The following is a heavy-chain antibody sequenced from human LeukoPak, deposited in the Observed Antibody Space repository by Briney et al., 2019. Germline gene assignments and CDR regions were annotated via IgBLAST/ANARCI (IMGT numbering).Heavy chain of an antibody. J-gene: IGHJ4*02. CDR1: GYTFSSYG. D-gene: IGHD3-22*01. CDR3: ARDRNPYYDGSGYGYC. Sequence: ASVKVSCRASGYTFSSYGISWVRQAPGQGLEWMAWISAYNGKTNFARKFRGRVTMTTDTSTSTAYMELRSLRSDDTAIYYCARDRNPYYDGSGYGYCWGQGTQVTVSS. V-gene: IGHV1-18*01. CDR2: ISAYNGKT.